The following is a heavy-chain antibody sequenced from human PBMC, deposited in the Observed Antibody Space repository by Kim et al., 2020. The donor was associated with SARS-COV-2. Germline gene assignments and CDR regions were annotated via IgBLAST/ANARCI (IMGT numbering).Heavy chain of an antibody. D-gene: IGHD2-2*01. CDR3: ARGGYCSSTSCYEVRWFDP. CDR2: IYYSGST. J-gene: IGHJ5*02. CDR1: GGSISSGGYS. V-gene: IGHV4-30-2*01. Sequence: SETLSLTCAVSGGSISSGGYSWSWIRQPPGKGLEWIGYIYYSGSTYYNPSLKSRVTISVDRSKNQFSLKLSSVTAADTAVYYCARGGYCSSTSCYEVRWFDPWGQGTLVTVSS.